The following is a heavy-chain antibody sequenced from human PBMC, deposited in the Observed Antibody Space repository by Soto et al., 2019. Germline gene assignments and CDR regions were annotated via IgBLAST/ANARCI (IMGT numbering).Heavy chain of an antibody. CDR1: GYTFTGYY. CDR2: INPNSGGT. V-gene: IGHV1-2*02. CDR3: ASLGRSGPYYYYYSGMDV. Sequence: ASVKVSCKASGYTFTGYYMHWVRQAPGQGLEWMGWINPNSGGTNYAQKFQGRVTMTRDTSISTAYMELSRLRSDDTAVYYCASLGRSGPYYYYYSGMDVWSQGTTVTVSS. D-gene: IGHD3-10*01. J-gene: IGHJ6*02.